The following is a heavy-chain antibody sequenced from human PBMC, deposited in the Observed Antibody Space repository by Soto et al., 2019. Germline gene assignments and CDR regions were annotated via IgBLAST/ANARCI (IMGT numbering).Heavy chain of an antibody. CDR2: ISSSSSYI. Sequence: EVQLVESGGGLVKPGGSLRLSCAASGFTFSSYSMNWVRQAPGKGLEWVSSISSSSSYIYYADSVKGRFTISRDNAKNSLYLQMNSLRAEDTAVYYCVRDAATSPYYYYGMDVWGQGTTVTVSS. CDR1: GFTFSSYS. J-gene: IGHJ6*02. CDR3: VRDAATSPYYYYGMDV. D-gene: IGHD2-15*01. V-gene: IGHV3-21*01.